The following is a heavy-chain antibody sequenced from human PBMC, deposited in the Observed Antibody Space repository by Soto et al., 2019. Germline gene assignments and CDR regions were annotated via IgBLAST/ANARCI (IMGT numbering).Heavy chain of an antibody. CDR2: IRSKANNYAT. Sequence: EVHLVESGGGLVQPGGSLKVSCAASGFTFSDSAMHWVRQASGKGLEWVGRIRSKANNYATAYPASVKGRFTISRDDSKNTAYLQMNSLKTEDTAVYYCSTGYCSTTRCFSPSFDYWGQGTLVTVSS. D-gene: IGHD2-2*01. CDR1: GFTFSDSA. V-gene: IGHV3-73*02. CDR3: STGYCSTTRCFSPSFDY. J-gene: IGHJ4*02.